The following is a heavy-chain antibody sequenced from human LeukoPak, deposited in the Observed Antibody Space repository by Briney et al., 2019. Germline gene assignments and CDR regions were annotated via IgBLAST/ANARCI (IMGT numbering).Heavy chain of an antibody. CDR3: ARDELITAAGFLRGP. D-gene: IGHD6-13*01. V-gene: IGHV4-4*02. J-gene: IGHJ5*02. Sequence: SETLSLTCAVSGGSNASSNWWSWVRPPPGKGLEWIGEVYHSGSTYYNPSLKSRVTISVDTSKNQFSLKLSSVTAADTAVYYCARDELITAAGFLRGPWGQGTLVTVSS. CDR2: VYHSGST. CDR1: GGSNASSNW.